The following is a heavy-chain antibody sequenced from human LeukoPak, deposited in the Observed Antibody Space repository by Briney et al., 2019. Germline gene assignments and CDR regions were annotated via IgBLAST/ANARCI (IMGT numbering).Heavy chain of an antibody. Sequence: GRSLRLSCAASGFAFSDYCMHWVRQAPGEGLLWVSRSCPHGSTPVYADSVKGRFTISRDDAKNSLYLQMSSLRGEDTAVYYCVRGSAPERGLDYWGQGARVTVSS. V-gene: IGHV3-74*01. J-gene: IGHJ4*02. CDR1: GFAFSDYC. CDR2: SCPHGSTP. CDR3: VRGSAPERGLDY. D-gene: IGHD6-25*01.